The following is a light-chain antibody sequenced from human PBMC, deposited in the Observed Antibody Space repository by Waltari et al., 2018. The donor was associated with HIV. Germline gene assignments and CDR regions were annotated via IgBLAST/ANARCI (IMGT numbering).Light chain of an antibody. J-gene: IGKJ1*01. Sequence: DIPMTQSPVSLSSYVGDKVTITCQASQDIKKNLNWYHQRPGKAPKVLIYEASHLETGVSARFSAGGSGTDFSLSINSLQAEDRGTFYCQQCHQYWTFGPGTKVEIK. CDR1: QDIKKN. CDR2: EAS. CDR3: QQCHQYWT. V-gene: IGKV1-33*01.